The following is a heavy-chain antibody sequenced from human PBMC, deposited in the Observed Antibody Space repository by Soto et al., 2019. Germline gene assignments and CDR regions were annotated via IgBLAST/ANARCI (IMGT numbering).Heavy chain of an antibody. Sequence: PSETVSLTCAVSGGSISRSNWWSWVRQPPGKGLEWIGEIYHSGSTNYHPSLKSRVTISVDKSKNQFSLKLTSLTAADTAVYYCARSITFDWLFFDNWGQGTLVTVSS. CDR3: ARSITFDWLFFDN. CDR1: GGSISRSNW. CDR2: IYHSGST. D-gene: IGHD3-9*01. V-gene: IGHV4-4*02. J-gene: IGHJ4*02.